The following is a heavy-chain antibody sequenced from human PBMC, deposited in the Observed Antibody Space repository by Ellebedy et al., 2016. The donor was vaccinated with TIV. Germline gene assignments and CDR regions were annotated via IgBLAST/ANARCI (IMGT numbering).Heavy chain of an antibody. D-gene: IGHD6-13*01. Sequence: GESLKISCAASGFSFSIYVMYWVRQAPGQGLECVAFISSDGTNKHYADSVKGRFTVSRDNSKNTLDLQMNSLNPEDTAVYYCARVGSSWTLDYWGQGSLVTVSS. CDR2: ISSDGTNK. V-gene: IGHV3-30*03. CDR1: GFSFSIYV. CDR3: ARVGSSWTLDY. J-gene: IGHJ4*02.